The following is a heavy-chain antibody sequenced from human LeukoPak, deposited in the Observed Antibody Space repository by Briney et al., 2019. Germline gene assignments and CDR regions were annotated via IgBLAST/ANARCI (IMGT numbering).Heavy chain of an antibody. Sequence: SETLSLTCTVSGGSISSGGYYWSWIRQPPGKGLEWIGYIYYSGSTYYNPSLKSRVTISVDTSKNQFPLKLSSVTAADTAVYYSARGNCSGGSCYFDYWGQGTLVSVSS. CDR1: GGSISSGGYY. J-gene: IGHJ4*02. CDR3: ARGNCSGGSCYFDY. D-gene: IGHD2-15*01. V-gene: IGHV4-31*03. CDR2: IYYSGST.